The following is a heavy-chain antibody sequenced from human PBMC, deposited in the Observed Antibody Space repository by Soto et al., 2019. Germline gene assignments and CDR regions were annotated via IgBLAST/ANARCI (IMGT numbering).Heavy chain of an antibody. CDR1: GFTFNNYA. CDR3: AGSFGDH. V-gene: IGHV3-23*01. Sequence: VGSLRLSCAASGFTFNNYAMTWVRQAPGKGLEWVSAISGSGGSTYYADSVKGRFTISRDNSTNTLYLQMNSLRVEDTAVYYCAGSFGDHWGQGTLVTAPQ. CDR2: ISGSGGST. J-gene: IGHJ4*02. D-gene: IGHD3-10*01.